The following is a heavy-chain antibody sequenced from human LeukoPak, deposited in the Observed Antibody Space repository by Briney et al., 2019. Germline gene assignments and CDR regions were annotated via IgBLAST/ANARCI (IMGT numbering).Heavy chain of an antibody. V-gene: IGHV3-30*02. CDR2: IRYDGSNK. D-gene: IGHD2-2*03. J-gene: IGHJ4*02. Sequence: GGSLRLSCAASGLIFSKYWMTWVRQAPGKGLEWVAFIRYDGSNKYYADSVKGRFTISRDNSKNTLYLQMNSLRAEDTAVYYCAKDSASRMDIVVVPAAMLDYWGQGTLVTVSS. CDR1: GLIFSKYW. CDR3: AKDSASRMDIVVVPAAMLDY.